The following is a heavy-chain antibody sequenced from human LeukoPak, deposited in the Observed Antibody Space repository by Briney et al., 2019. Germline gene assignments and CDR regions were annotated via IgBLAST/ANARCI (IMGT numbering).Heavy chain of an antibody. J-gene: IGHJ4*02. Sequence: AASVKVSCKASGGTFGSYAINWVRQAPGQGLEWMGGIIPIFGTANYAQKFQGRVTITADKSTSTAYMELSSLRSEDTAVYYCARTRSSSSSWYGQFDYWGQGTLVTVSS. CDR1: GGTFGSYA. CDR2: IIPIFGTA. CDR3: ARTRSSSSSWYGQFDY. V-gene: IGHV1-69*06. D-gene: IGHD6-13*01.